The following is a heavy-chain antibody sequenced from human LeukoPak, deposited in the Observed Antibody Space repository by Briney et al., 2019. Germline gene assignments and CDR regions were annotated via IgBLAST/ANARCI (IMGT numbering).Heavy chain of an antibody. CDR2: INPNSGGT. V-gene: IGHV1-2*02. CDR1: GYTFTGYY. D-gene: IGHD2-15*01. CDR3: ARAPLGYCSGGSCYLNWFDP. Sequence: ASVKVSCKASGYTFTGYYMHWVRQAPGQGPEWMGWINPNSGGTNYAQKFQGRVTMTRDTSISTAYMEMNRLRSDDTAVYYCARAPLGYCSGGSCYLNWFDPWGQGTLVTVSS. J-gene: IGHJ5*02.